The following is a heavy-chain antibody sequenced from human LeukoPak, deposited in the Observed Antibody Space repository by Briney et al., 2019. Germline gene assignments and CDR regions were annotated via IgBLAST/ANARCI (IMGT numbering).Heavy chain of an antibody. CDR3: ARANTYYYDSSGYYPYYFDY. Sequence: PSETLSLTCTVSGGSISSSSHHWGWIRQPPGKGLEWIGSIYYSGNTYYNPSLKSRVTISVDRSKNQFSLKLSSVTAADTAVYYCARANTYYYDSSGYYPYYFDYWGQGTLVTVSS. D-gene: IGHD3-22*01. V-gene: IGHV4-39*07. CDR1: GGSISSSSHH. CDR2: IYYSGNT. J-gene: IGHJ4*02.